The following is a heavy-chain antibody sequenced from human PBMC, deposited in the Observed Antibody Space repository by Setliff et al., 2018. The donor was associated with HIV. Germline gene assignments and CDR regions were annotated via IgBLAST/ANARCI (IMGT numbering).Heavy chain of an antibody. V-gene: IGHV1-69*06. J-gene: IGHJ4*02. CDR1: GGTFSSYA. CDR2: IVLMSGTA. Sequence: SVKVSCKASGGTFSSYAISWVRQAPGQGLEWMGGIVLMSGTADYAQKFHGRVTITADKSTSTAYMELSSLRSDDTAIYFCAGAPFRIMSAHYRTLDYWGQGTLVTVSS. D-gene: IGHD3-9*01. CDR3: AGAPFRIMSAHYRTLDY.